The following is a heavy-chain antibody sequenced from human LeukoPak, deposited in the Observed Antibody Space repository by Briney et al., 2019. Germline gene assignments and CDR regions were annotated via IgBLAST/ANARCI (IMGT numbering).Heavy chain of an antibody. V-gene: IGHV1-69*16. J-gene: IGHJ5*02. CDR3: ARVYYNKGSSWFDP. D-gene: IGHD3-22*01. CDR2: IIPILGIA. Sequence: GSSVKVSCKASGGTFSSYTISWVRQAPGQGLEWMGRIIPILGIANYAQKFQGRVTITTDESTSTAYMELSSLRSEDTAVYYCARVYYNKGSSWFDPWGQGTLVTVSS. CDR1: GGTFSSYT.